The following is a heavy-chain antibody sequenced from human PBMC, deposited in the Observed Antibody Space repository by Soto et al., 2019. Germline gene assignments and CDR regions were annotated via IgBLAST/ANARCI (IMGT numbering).Heavy chain of an antibody. CDR1: GFTFSSYA. V-gene: IGHV3-23*01. J-gene: IGHJ2*01. D-gene: IGHD3-22*01. CDR3: AKADDYDSSYWYFDL. Sequence: GGSLRLSCAASGFTFSSYAMSWVRQAPGKGLEWVSAIGGSGGSTYYADSVKGRFTISRDNSKNTLYLQMNSLRAEDTAVYYCAKADDYDSSYWYFDLWGRGTLVTVSS. CDR2: IGGSGGST.